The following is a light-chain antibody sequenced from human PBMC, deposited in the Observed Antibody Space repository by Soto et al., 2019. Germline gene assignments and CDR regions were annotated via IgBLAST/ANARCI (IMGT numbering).Light chain of an antibody. CDR1: SSDVGGDDY. CDR3: NSYTGRGTLV. J-gene: IGLJ3*02. V-gene: IGLV2-14*03. Sequence: QSVLTQPASVSGSPGQSITISCTRTSSDVGGDDYVSWYQQHPGKAPKLVIYEVSKRPSGISTRFSGSKSGNTASLTIAGLLGEDEANYYWNSYTGRGTLVFGGGTKLTVL. CDR2: EVS.